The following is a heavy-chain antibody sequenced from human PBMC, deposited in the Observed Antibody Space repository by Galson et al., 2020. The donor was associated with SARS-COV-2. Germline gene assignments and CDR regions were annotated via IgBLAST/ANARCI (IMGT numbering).Heavy chain of an antibody. Sequence: SETLSLTCTVSGYSISSGYYWGWIRQPPGKGLEWIGSIYHSGSTYYKPSLKSRVTISVDTSKNQFSLKLSSVTAADTAVYYCARVGGYSYGYVRGYYYYMDVWGKGTTVTVSS. CDR2: IYHSGST. CDR3: ARVGGYSYGYVRGYYYYMDV. CDR1: GYSISSGYY. D-gene: IGHD5-18*01. J-gene: IGHJ6*03. V-gene: IGHV4-38-2*02.